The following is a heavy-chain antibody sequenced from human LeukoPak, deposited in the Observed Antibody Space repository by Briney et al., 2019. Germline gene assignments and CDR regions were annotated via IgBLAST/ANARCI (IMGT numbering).Heavy chain of an antibody. D-gene: IGHD6-6*01. CDR1: GYTFTSYG. CDR3: ARDYRWSSSSTQGHNWFDP. CDR2: ISAYNGNT. Sequence: GASVKVSCKASGYTFTSYGISWVRQAPGQGLEWIGWISAYNGNTNYAQKLQGRVTMTTDTSTSTAYMELRSLRSDDTAVYYCARDYRWSSSSTQGHNWFDPWGQGTLVTVSS. J-gene: IGHJ5*02. V-gene: IGHV1-18*01.